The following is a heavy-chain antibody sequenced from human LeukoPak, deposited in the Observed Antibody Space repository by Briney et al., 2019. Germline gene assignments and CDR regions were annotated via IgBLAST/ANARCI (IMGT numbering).Heavy chain of an antibody. D-gene: IGHD3-22*01. CDR1: GGSISNYY. J-gene: IGHJ4*02. V-gene: IGHV4-4*07. CDR2: IYTSGST. Sequence: SETLSLTCTVSGGSISNYYWSWIRQPAGKGLEWIGLIYTSGSTNYNPSLKSRVTMSVDTSKNQFSLKLSSVTAADTAVYFCARTPIYYYDNSGYYNWGQGTLVTVSS. CDR3: ARTPIYYYDNSGYYN.